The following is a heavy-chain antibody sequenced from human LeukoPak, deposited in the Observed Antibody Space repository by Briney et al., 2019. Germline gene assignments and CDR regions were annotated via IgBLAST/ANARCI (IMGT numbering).Heavy chain of an antibody. CDR2: ISWNSGSI. Sequence: GRSLRLSCAASGFTFDDYAMHWVRQAPGKGLEWVSGISWNSGSIGYADSVKGRFTISRDNAKNSLYLQMSSLRAEDTALYYCAKVDSYYDFWSGYYVEYGMDVWGQGTTVTVSS. V-gene: IGHV3-9*01. D-gene: IGHD3-3*01. CDR1: GFTFDDYA. CDR3: AKVDSYYDFWSGYYVEYGMDV. J-gene: IGHJ6*02.